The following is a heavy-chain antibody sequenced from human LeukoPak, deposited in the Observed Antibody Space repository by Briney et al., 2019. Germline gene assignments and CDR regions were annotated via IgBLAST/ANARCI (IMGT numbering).Heavy chain of an antibody. Sequence: PGGSLRLSCAASGFTFSSYAMSWVRQAPGKGLEWVSAISGSGGSTYYADSVKGRFTISRDNSKNTLYLQMNSLRPEDTAVYYCANLGWEYYDILRGPRFDYWGQGTLVTVPS. V-gene: IGHV3-23*01. CDR2: ISGSGGST. J-gene: IGHJ4*02. CDR3: ANLGWEYYDILRGPRFDY. CDR1: GFTFSSYA. D-gene: IGHD3-9*01.